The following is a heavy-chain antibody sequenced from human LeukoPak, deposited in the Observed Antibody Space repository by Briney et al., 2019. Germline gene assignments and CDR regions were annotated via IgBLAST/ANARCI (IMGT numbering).Heavy chain of an antibody. CDR2: IYYGGGT. CDR1: GASIGSYF. V-gene: IGHV4-59*01. J-gene: IGHJ5*01. CDR3: ARERGDYDSDNWFDS. Sequence: SETLSLTCTVSGASIGSYFWSWIRQPPGKGLEWIGYIYYGGGTNYNPSFESRITISVDTPKNRISLNLTSVTASDTAIYYCARERGDYDSDNWFDSWGQGTLVTVSS. D-gene: IGHD4-17*01.